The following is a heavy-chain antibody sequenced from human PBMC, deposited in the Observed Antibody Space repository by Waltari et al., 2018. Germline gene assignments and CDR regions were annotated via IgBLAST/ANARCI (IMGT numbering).Heavy chain of an antibody. CDR3: VTGLTTVTAKDYFDH. J-gene: IGHJ4*02. V-gene: IGHV3-7*01. CDR1: GMTFSNYW. D-gene: IGHD4-17*01. CDR2: IKQDGSEK. Sequence: EVQLVESGGGSVQPGGSLRLSCAAAGMTFSNYWRNWVRPAPGKGLEWVANIKQDGSEKNYVDSVEGRFSISRDNAQNSLYLQMNSLRAEDTAIYYCVTGLTTVTAKDYFDHWGQGALVTVS.